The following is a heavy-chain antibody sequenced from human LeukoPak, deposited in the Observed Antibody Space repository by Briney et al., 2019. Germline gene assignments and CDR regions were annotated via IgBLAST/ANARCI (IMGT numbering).Heavy chain of an antibody. V-gene: IGHV4-39*01. Sequence: SETLSLTCTVSGGSISSSSYYWGWIRQPPGKGLEWIGSIYYSGSTYYNPSLKRRVTISVDTSKNQFSLKLSSVTAADTAVYYCARDRSTTVTTYLDYWGQGTLVTVSS. CDR2: IYYSGST. CDR3: ARDRSTTVTTYLDY. D-gene: IGHD4-17*01. CDR1: GGSISSSSYY. J-gene: IGHJ4*02.